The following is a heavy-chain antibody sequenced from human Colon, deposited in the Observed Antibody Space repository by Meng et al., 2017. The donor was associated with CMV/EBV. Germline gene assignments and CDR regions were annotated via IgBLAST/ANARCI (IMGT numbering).Heavy chain of an antibody. CDR2: IIYQDGRQ. CDR3: AKDWTQDGLFTFDF. V-gene: IGHV3-23*03. Sequence: GESLKISCSASGFTFSAFPMNWVRQTPSKGLEWVSIIYQDGRQFYADSVKGRFTISRDNSRDTVYLQMTDLRADDTATYFCAKDWTQDGLFTFDFWGRGTVVTVSS. CDR1: GFTFSAFP. D-gene: IGHD1-1*01. J-gene: IGHJ4*02.